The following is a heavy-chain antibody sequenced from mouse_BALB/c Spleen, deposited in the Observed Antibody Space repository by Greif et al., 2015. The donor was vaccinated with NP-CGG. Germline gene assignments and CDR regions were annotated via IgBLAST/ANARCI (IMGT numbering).Heavy chain of an antibody. V-gene: IGHV14-3*02. Sequence: VQLKESGAELVKPGASVKLSCTASGFNIKDTYMHWVKQRPEQGLEWIGRIDPANGNTKYDPKFQGKATITADTSSNTAYLQLSSLTSEDTAVYYCARWDRYFDVWGAGTTVTVSS. D-gene: IGHD4-1*01. CDR3: ARWDRYFDV. CDR2: IDPANGNT. J-gene: IGHJ1*01. CDR1: GFNIKDTY.